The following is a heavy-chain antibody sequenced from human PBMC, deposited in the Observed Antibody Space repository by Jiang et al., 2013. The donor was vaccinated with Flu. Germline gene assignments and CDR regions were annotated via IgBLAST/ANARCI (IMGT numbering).Heavy chain of an antibody. CDR3: ARLLTGEDYFDY. CDR2: IYYTGGT. V-gene: IGHV4-39*01. J-gene: IGHJ4*02. Sequence: SLTCTVSGVSISNTNYYWGWIRQPPGKGLEWIGSIYYTGGTYYNPSLKSRVSISVDTSRDQFSLKLNSVSAADTAVYYCARLLTGEDYFDYWGQGTLVTVSS. CDR1: GVSISNTNYY. D-gene: IGHD7-27*01.